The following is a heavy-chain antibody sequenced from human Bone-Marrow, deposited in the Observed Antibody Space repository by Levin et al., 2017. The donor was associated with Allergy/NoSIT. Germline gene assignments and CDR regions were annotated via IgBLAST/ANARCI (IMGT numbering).Heavy chain of an antibody. CDR1: GVSITSGSYY. CDR2: SYTSGNI. V-gene: IGHV4-61*09. D-gene: IGHD2-21*01. Sequence: SQTLSLTCTVSGVSITSGSYYWSWIRQPAGKGLEWIGHSYTSGNITYNPSLKSRVTISLDTSKNQFSLKLRSVTAADTAGSYCAGVLQYSYYYTDVWGKGTMVTVSS. J-gene: IGHJ6*03. CDR3: AGVLQYSYYYTDV.